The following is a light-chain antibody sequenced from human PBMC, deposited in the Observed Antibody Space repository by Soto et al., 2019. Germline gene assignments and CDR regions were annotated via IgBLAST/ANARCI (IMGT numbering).Light chain of an antibody. V-gene: IGLV2-14*03. CDR1: SSDVGRYNY. Sequence: ALTQPASVSGSPGQSITISCTGTSSDVGRYNYVSWYQQHPGQAPKLMIYDVNNRPSGVSNRFSGSKSGNTASLTISGLQAEDEADYYCNSYSSSSTLVVFGGGTKLTVL. J-gene: IGLJ2*01. CDR3: NSYSSSSTLVV. CDR2: DVN.